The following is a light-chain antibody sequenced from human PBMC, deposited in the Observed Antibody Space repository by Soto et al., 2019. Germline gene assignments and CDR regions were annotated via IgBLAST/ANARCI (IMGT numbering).Light chain of an antibody. V-gene: IGKV3-20*01. CDR1: QSISLNY. CDR2: GAS. CDR3: QLYGSAPYT. Sequence: EIVLTQSPGTLSLSPGERATLSCRASQSISLNYLAWYQQKPGQAPRLLISGASSRVTGIPDRFSGSGSGTDFPLTIRRLEPEDFALYYCQLYGSAPYTFGQGTKGESK. J-gene: IGKJ2*01.